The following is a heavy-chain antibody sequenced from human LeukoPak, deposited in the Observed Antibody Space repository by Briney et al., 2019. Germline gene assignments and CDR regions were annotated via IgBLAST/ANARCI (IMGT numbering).Heavy chain of an antibody. J-gene: IGHJ4*02. CDR1: GYTFTGYY. CDR3: ARDLSRWGPAWHCSSTSCYPGTFDY. CDR2: INPNSGGT. Sequence: GASVKVSCKASGYTFTGYYMHWVRQAPGQGLEWMGWINPNSGGTDYAQKFQGRVTMTRDTSISTAYMELSRLRSDDTAVYYCARDLSRWGPAWHCSSTSCYPGTFDYWGQGTLVTVSS. V-gene: IGHV1-2*02. D-gene: IGHD2-2*01.